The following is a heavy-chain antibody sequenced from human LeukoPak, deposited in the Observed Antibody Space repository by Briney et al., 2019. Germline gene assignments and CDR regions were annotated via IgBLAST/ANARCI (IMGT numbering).Heavy chain of an antibody. D-gene: IGHD4-17*01. CDR1: GGSISSNSYY. CDR2: IYYSGST. J-gene: IGHJ4*02. CDR3: ARAAPTVWGY. V-gene: IGHV4-39*01. Sequence: PSETLSLTCAGSGGSISSNSYYWGWIRQPPGKGLEWIGSIYYSGSTYYNPSLKSRVTISVDTSKNQFSLKLSSVTAADTAVYYCARAAPTVWGYWGQGTLVTVSS.